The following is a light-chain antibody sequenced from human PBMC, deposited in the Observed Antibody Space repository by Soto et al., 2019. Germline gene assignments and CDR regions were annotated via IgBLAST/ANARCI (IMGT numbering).Light chain of an antibody. Sequence: DIQITQSPSSLSASVGGRVTITCQASQDISNYLNWYQQKPGKSPKLLMYEAPSLQSGVPSRFSGSGSGTDFALTISSLQPEDFATYYCQKSFTTPWKFGQGTRGDIK. CDR2: EAP. CDR3: QKSFTTPWK. V-gene: IGKV1-39*01. CDR1: QDISNY. J-gene: IGKJ1*01.